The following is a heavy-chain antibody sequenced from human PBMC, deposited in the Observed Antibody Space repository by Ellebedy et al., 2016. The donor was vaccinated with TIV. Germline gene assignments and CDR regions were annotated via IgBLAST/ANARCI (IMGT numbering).Heavy chain of an antibody. Sequence: AASVKVSCKASGYTFSSYFMHWVRQAPGQGLEWMGIINPSVGSTNYAQNLQGRFTMTRDTSTTTVYMELSSLRSEDTAVYYCARARSSGWLHTPDYWGQGTLVIVSS. J-gene: IGHJ4*02. CDR3: ARARSSGWLHTPDY. CDR2: INPSVGST. CDR1: GYTFSSYF. V-gene: IGHV1-46*04. D-gene: IGHD6-19*01.